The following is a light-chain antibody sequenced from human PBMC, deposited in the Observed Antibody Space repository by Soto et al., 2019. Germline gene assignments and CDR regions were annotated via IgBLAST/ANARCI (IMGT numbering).Light chain of an antibody. Sequence: ENVLTQSPGTLSLSPGERATLSCRASQSVGSSYLAWYQQKPGQAPRLLIYSTSSRATDIPDRFSGSGSGTDFTLTISRLEPEDFAVYYCQQYDRPIWTFGQGTKVEIK. V-gene: IGKV3-20*01. CDR3: QQYDRPIWT. CDR1: QSVGSSY. CDR2: STS. J-gene: IGKJ1*01.